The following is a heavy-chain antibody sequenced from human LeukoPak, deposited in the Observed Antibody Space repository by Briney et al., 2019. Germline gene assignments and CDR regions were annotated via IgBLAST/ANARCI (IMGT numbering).Heavy chain of an antibody. J-gene: IGHJ4*02. CDR3: AREPEGFLEYRDYYFDY. CDR1: GYTFTSYY. D-gene: IGHD3-3*01. V-gene: IGHV1-18*04. CDR2: ISAYNGNT. Sequence: GASVNVSCKASGYTFTSYYMYWVRQAPGQGLEWMGWISAYNGNTNYAQKLQGRATMTTDTSTSTAYMELRSLRSDDTAVYYCAREPEGFLEYRDYYFDYWGQGTLVTVSS.